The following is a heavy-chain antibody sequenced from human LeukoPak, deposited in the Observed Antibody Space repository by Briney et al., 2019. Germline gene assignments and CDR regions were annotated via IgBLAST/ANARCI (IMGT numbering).Heavy chain of an antibody. J-gene: IGHJ4*02. Sequence: ASVKVSCKASGYTFTGYYMHWVRQAPGQGLEWMGWINPNSGGTNYAQKFQGWVTMTRDTSISTAYMELSRLRPDDTAVYYCARKKGWPNFDYGGREPLVPFSS. D-gene: IGHD2-15*01. V-gene: IGHV1-2*04. CDR3: ARKKGWPNFDY. CDR1: GYTFTGYY. CDR2: INPNSGGT.